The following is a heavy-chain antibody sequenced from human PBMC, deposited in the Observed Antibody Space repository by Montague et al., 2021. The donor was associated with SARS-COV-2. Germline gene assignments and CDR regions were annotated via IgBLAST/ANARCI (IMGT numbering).Heavy chain of an antibody. CDR3: AKVSSSWYHGYYYGMDV. Sequence: SLSLSWAASGFTFSSYAMSWVRQAPGKGLEWVSAISGSGGSTYYVDSVKGRFTISRDNSKNTLYLQMNSLRAEDTAVYYCAKVSSSWYHGYYYGMDVWGQGTTVTVSS. CDR1: GFTFSSYA. D-gene: IGHD6-13*01. CDR2: ISGSGGST. V-gene: IGHV3-23*01. J-gene: IGHJ6*02.